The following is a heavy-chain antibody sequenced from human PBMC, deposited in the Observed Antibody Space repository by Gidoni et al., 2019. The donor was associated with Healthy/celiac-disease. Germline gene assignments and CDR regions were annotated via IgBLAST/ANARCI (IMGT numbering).Heavy chain of an antibody. CDR3: ARKVGARDDAFDI. V-gene: IGHV1-3*01. D-gene: IGHD1-26*01. J-gene: IGHJ3*02. CDR2: INAGNGNT. CDR1: GYTFTSYA. Sequence: QVQLVQSGAEVKKPGASVKVSCKASGYTFTSYAMHWVRQAPGQRLEWMGWINAGNGNTKYSQKFQGRVTITRDTSASTAYMELSSLRSEDTAVYYCARKVGARDDAFDIWGQGTMVTVSS.